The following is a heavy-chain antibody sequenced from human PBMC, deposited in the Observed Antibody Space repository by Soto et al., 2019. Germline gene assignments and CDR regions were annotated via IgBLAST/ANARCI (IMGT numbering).Heavy chain of an antibody. CDR1: GGSISSGDYY. D-gene: IGHD2-21*01. Sequence: SETLSLTCTVSGGSISSGDYYWSWIRQPPGKGLEWIGYIYYSGTTYYNPSLKSRVTISVDTSKNQFSLKVSSVTAADTAVYYCAIARVADSSLDHWGRGVLVTVSS. V-gene: IGHV4-30-4*01. CDR3: AIARVADSSLDH. J-gene: IGHJ4*01. CDR2: IYYSGTT.